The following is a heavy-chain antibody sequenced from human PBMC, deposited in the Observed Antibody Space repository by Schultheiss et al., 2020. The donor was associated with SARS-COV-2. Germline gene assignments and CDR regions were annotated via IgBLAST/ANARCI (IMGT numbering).Heavy chain of an antibody. J-gene: IGHJ5*02. V-gene: IGHV3-23*01. CDR1: GFTFSSYS. CDR2: ISDSGGST. Sequence: GGSLRLSCAASGFTFSSYSMNWVRQAPGKGLEWVSTISDSGGSTYYADSVKGRFTISRDNSKKTLYLQMYNLRAEDTAVYYCARGSVGDHWFDPWGQGTRVTVSS. D-gene: IGHD3-16*01. CDR3: ARGSVGDHWFDP.